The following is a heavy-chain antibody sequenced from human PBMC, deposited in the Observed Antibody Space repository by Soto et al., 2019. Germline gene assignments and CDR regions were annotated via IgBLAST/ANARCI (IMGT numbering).Heavy chain of an antibody. CDR1: GFTFNTSG. V-gene: IGHV3-33*01. CDR3: ARDAEGDKNMAPLFYFDH. J-gene: IGHJ4*02. Sequence: GGSLRLSCAASGFTFNTSGMHWVRQAPGKGLEWVAMIWYDGSDKYYADSVKGRFTISRDNSKNSLYLQMNSLRVEDTAVYFCARDAEGDKNMAPLFYFDHWGQGTLVTVSS. CDR2: IWYDGSDK. D-gene: IGHD3-3*01.